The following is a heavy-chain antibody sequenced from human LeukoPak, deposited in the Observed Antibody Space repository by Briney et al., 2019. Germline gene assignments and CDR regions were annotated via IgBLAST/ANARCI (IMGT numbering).Heavy chain of an antibody. CDR2: ISSSSSYI. V-gene: IGHV3-21*01. CDR1: GFTFSSYS. Sequence: GGSLRLSCAASGFTFSSYSMNWVRQAPGKGLEWVSSISSSSSYIYYPDSVKGRFTISRDNAKSSLYLQMNSLRVEDTAVYYCARPPVPPTSWGQGTLVTVSS. D-gene: IGHD1-1*01. CDR3: ARPPVPPTS. J-gene: IGHJ5*02.